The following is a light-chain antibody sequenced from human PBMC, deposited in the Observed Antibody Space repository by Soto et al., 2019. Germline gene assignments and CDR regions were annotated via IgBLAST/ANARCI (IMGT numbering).Light chain of an antibody. CDR1: SSNIGSYT. V-gene: IGLV1-44*01. Sequence: QSALTRPPSASGTPGQTVTVSCSGSSSNIGSYTVNWYQQLPGTAPKLVIYSNHQRPSGVPDRFSGSKSGTSASLAISGLQSEDEADYYCAAWDDSLNGSVFGSGTKVTVL. J-gene: IGLJ1*01. CDR2: SNH. CDR3: AAWDDSLNGSV.